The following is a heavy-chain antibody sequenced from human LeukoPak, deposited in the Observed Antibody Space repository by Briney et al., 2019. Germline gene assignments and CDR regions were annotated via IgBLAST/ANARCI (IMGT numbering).Heavy chain of an antibody. J-gene: IGHJ4*02. CDR1: GFIFSSYW. D-gene: IGHD6-6*01. V-gene: IGHV5-51*03. CDR3: ARSAAARRGLYFDY. Sequence: GESLKISCKGSGFIFSSYWIGWVRQMPGKGLEWMGIIYPGDSDTRYSPSSQGQVTISADNSITTAYLQWSSLKASDTAMYYCARSAAARRGLYFDYWGQGTLVTISS. CDR2: IYPGDSDT.